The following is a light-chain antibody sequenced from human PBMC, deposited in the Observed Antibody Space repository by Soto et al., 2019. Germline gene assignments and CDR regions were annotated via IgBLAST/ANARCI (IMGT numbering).Light chain of an antibody. CDR2: DVS. CDR1: SSDVGGYNY. CDR3: SSYTSSGTRL. Sequence: QSVLTQPAYVSGSPGQSIAISCTGTSSDVGGYNYVSWYQHHPGKAPKLMIYDVSNRPSGVSNRFSGSKSGNTASLTISGLQAEDEADYYCSSYTSSGTRLFGTGTKVTVL. V-gene: IGLV2-14*03. J-gene: IGLJ1*01.